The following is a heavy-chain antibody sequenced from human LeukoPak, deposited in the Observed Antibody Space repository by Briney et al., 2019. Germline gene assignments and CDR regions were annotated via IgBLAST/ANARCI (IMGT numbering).Heavy chain of an antibody. CDR2: IGSSSSYI. D-gene: IGHD3-22*01. Sequence: PGGSLRLSCAASGFTFSSYSMNWVRQAPGKGLEWVSSIGSSSSYIYYADSVKGRFTISRDNAKNSLYLQMNSLRAEDTAVYYCARDYYDSSGYYYVSVGYYYNGMDVWGQGTTVTVSS. CDR1: GFTFSSYS. J-gene: IGHJ6*02. CDR3: ARDYYDSSGYYYVSVGYYYNGMDV. V-gene: IGHV3-21*01.